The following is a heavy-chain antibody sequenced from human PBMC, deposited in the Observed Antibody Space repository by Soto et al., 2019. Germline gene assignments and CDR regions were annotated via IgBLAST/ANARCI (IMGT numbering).Heavy chain of an antibody. Sequence: QVQLVQSGAEVKKPGSSVKVSCKASGGTFSSYAISWVRQAPGQGLEGMGGIIPIFGTANYAQKFQGRVTITADDSTSTAYMELSSMRSEDTAVYYCARDYYDSSGFLGRVGFDLWGQGTLVTVSS. D-gene: IGHD3-22*01. CDR3: ARDYYDSSGFLGRVGFDL. V-gene: IGHV1-69*01. CDR2: IIPIFGTA. CDR1: GGTFSSYA. J-gene: IGHJ5*02.